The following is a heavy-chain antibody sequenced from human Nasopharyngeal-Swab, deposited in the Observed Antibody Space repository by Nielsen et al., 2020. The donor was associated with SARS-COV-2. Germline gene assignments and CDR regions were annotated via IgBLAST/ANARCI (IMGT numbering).Heavy chain of an antibody. D-gene: IGHD6-19*01. Sequence: WIRQPPGKGLEWIEEINHSGSTNYNPSLKSRVTISVDTSKNQFSLKLSSVTAADTAVYYCARGRTIAVADSFDYWGQGTLVTVSS. CDR3: ARGRTIAVADSFDY. V-gene: IGHV4-34*01. J-gene: IGHJ4*02. CDR2: INHSGST.